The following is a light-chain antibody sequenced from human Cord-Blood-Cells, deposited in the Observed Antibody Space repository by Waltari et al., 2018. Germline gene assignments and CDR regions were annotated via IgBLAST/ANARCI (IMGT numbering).Light chain of an antibody. CDR2: DVS. Sequence: QSALPQPRSVSGSPGQPVTISCTGTSSDVGGYNYVSWYQQQPGKAPKLMIYDVSKRPSGVTDRFSGSKSGDTAALTISGLQAEDEADYYCCSYAGSYTVVFGGGTKLTVL. V-gene: IGLV2-11*01. CDR1: SSDVGGYNY. J-gene: IGLJ2*01. CDR3: CSYAGSYTVV.